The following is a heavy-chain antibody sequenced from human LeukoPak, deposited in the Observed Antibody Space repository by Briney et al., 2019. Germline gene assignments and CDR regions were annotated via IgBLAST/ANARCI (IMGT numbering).Heavy chain of an antibody. D-gene: IGHD3-10*01. Sequence: ASVKVSCKASGYTFTSYGISWVRLAPGQGLEWMGWISAYNGNTNYAQKLQGRVTMTTDTSTSTAYMELRSLRSDDTAVYYCARDRPQGWFGELSHSDYWGQGTLVTVSS. V-gene: IGHV1-18*04. CDR3: ARDRPQGWFGELSHSDY. CDR2: ISAYNGNT. CDR1: GYTFTSYG. J-gene: IGHJ4*02.